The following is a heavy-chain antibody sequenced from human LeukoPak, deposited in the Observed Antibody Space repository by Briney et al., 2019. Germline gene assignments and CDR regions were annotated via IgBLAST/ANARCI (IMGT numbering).Heavy chain of an antibody. CDR3: ARRTYDLWSGDYTGAFDI. J-gene: IGHJ3*02. D-gene: IGHD3-3*01. CDR2: IYYSGST. V-gene: IGHV4-59*01. CDR1: GGSLSSYY. Sequence: SETLSLTCSVSGGSLSSYYWSWIRQPPGKGLEWIVYIYYSGSTNYNPSLKSRVTISVDTSKNQFSLKLSSVTAADTAVYYCARRTYDLWSGDYTGAFDIWGQGTMVTVSS.